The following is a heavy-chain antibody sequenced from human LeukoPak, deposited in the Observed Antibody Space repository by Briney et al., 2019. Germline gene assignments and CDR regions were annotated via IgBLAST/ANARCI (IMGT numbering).Heavy chain of an antibody. CDR1: GFTASSNY. Sequence: GGSLRLSCAASGFTASSNYMSWVRQAPGKGLEWVAVISYDGSNKYYADSVKGRFTISRDNSKNTLYLQMNSLRAEDTAVYYCAKGILLDYGDSSFDYWGQGTLVTVSS. D-gene: IGHD4-17*01. CDR2: ISYDGSNK. V-gene: IGHV3-30*18. J-gene: IGHJ4*02. CDR3: AKGILLDYGDSSFDY.